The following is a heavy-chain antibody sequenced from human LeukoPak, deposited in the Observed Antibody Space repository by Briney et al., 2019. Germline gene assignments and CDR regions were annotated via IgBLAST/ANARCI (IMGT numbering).Heavy chain of an antibody. Sequence: PGGSLRLSCAASGFTFSNYWMSWVRQAPGKGLEWVANIKQDGSEKYYADSVKGRFTISRDNAKNSLYLQMNSLRAEDTAVYYCARALVAGTHFDYWGQGTLVTVSS. CDR1: GFTFSNYW. V-gene: IGHV3-7*01. D-gene: IGHD6-19*01. J-gene: IGHJ4*02. CDR3: ARALVAGTHFDY. CDR2: IKQDGSEK.